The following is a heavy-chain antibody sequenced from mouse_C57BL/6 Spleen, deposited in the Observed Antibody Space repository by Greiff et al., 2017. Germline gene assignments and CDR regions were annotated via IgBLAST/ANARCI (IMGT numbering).Heavy chain of an antibody. CDR1: GYTFTSYW. CDR2: IDPNSGGT. J-gene: IGHJ2*01. V-gene: IGHV1-72*01. D-gene: IGHD1-1*01. CDR3: ARRGCYGSLDY. Sequence: QVQLQQPGAELVKPGASVKLSCKASGYTFTSYWMHWVKQRPGRGLEWIGRIDPNSGGTKYNEKFKSKATLTVDKPSSTAYMQLSILTSEDSAVYYCARRGCYGSLDYWGQGTTLTVSS.